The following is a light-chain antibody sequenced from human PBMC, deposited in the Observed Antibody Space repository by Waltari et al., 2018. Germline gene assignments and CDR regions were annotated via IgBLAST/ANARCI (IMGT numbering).Light chain of an antibody. CDR1: QAISTF. CDR3: QQYSTFPPT. Sequence: DIQMTQSPSSLSPSVGDRVTLTCRAIQAISTFLSWFQLKPGKAPKSLIYAASTLQTGVSSNFSGSGSGTDFTLTISSLQPGDCATYYCQQYSTFPPTFGGGTRVEI. V-gene: IGKV1-16*02. CDR2: AAS. J-gene: IGKJ4*01.